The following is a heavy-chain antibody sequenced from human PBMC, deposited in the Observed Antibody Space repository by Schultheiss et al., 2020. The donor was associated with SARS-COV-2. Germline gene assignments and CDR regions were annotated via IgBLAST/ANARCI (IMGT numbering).Heavy chain of an antibody. CDR2: IYYSGST. CDR3: AKDQEWLVQGDAFDI. V-gene: IGHV4-59*12. CDR1: GGSISSYY. J-gene: IGHJ3*02. Sequence: SQTLSLTCTVSGGSISSYYWGWIRQPPGKGLEWIGSIYYSGSTNYNPSLKSRVTISVDTSKNQFSLKLSSVTAADTAVYYCAKDQEWLVQGDAFDIWGQGTMVTVSS. D-gene: IGHD6-19*01.